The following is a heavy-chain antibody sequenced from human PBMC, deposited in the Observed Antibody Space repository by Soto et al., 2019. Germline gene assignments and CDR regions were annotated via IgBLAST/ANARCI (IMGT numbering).Heavy chain of an antibody. D-gene: IGHD4-17*01. CDR1: GGSISSYY. CDR3: ARGVTTVTTIDY. V-gene: IGHV4-59*12. CDR2: IYHSGST. J-gene: IGHJ4*02. Sequence: PSETLSLTCTDSGGSISSYYWSWIRQPPGKGLEWIGYIYHSGSTYYNPSLKSRVTISVDRSKNQFSLKLSSVTAADTAVYYCARGVTTVTTIDYWGQGTLVTVSS.